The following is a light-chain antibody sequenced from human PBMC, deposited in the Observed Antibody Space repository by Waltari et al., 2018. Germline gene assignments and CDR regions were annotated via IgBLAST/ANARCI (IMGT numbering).Light chain of an antibody. V-gene: IGKV3-11*01. J-gene: IGKJ4*01. CDR3: QQGSILPLT. CDR1: ERVSNY. CDR2: VTP. Sequence: EVVLPHSPVTLSLAEGDRATLSCRPIERVSNYLAWYQQKPGQSPRLLIFVTPKSGTAIPARCSASGYGTDVTLTINNLEAEDFALYYCQQGSILPLTFGGGTMVEI.